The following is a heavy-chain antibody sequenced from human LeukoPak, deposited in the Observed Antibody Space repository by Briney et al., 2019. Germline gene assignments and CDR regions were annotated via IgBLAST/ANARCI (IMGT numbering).Heavy chain of an antibody. CDR2: IIPIFGTA. CDR1: GGTFSSYA. CDR3: ATQSGYSYGFDDY. Sequence: SVKVSCKXSGGTFSSYAISWVRQAPGQGLEWMGRIIPIFGTANYAQKFQGRVTVTTDESTSTAYMELSSLRSEDTAVYYCATQSGYSYGFDDYWGQGTLVTVSS. V-gene: IGHV1-69*05. J-gene: IGHJ4*02. D-gene: IGHD5-18*01.